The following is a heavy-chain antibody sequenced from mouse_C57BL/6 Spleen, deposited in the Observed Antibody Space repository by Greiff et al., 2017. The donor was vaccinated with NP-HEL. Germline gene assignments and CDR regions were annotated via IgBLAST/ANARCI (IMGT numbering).Heavy chain of an antibody. D-gene: IGHD1-1*01. CDR2: INPSNGGT. Sequence: QVQLQQPGTELVKPGASVKLSCKASGYTFTSYWMHWVKQRPGQGLEWIGNINPSNGGTNYNEKFKSKATLTVDKSSSTAYMQLSSLTSEDSAVYYCARSLLYYYGSSPFAYWGQGTLVTVSA. CDR1: GYTFTSYW. V-gene: IGHV1-53*01. CDR3: ARSLLYYYGSSPFAY. J-gene: IGHJ3*01.